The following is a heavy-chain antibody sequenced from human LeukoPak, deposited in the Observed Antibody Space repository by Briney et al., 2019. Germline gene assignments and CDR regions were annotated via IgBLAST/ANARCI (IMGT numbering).Heavy chain of an antibody. CDR2: INPNSGGT. J-gene: IGHJ4*02. V-gene: IGHV1-2*04. CDR1: GYTFTGYY. CDR3: ARASQGAAAGLSDY. Sequence: ASVKVSCKASGYTFTGYYMHWVRQAPGQGLEWMGWINPNSGGTNYAQKFQGWVTMTRDTSISTAYMELSRLRSDDTAVYYCARASQGAAAGLSDYWGQGTLVTVSS. D-gene: IGHD6-13*01.